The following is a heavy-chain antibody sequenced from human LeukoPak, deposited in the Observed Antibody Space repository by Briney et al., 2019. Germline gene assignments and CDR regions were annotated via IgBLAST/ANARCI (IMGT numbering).Heavy chain of an antibody. D-gene: IGHD4-4*01. V-gene: IGHV4-31*03. CDR2: IYYSGST. Sequence: SQTLSLTCTVSGGSISSGGYYWSWIRQHPGKGLEWIRYIYYSGSTYYNPSLKSRVTISVDTSKNQFSLKLSSVTAADTAVYYCARSIYSNYVYYYYGMDVWGQGTTVTVSS. CDR3: ARSIYSNYVYYYYGMDV. J-gene: IGHJ6*02. CDR1: GGSISSGGYY.